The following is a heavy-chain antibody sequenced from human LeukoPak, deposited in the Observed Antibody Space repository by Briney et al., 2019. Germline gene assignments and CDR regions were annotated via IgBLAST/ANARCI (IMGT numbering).Heavy chain of an antibody. Sequence: GGSLRLSCAASGFTFSSYSMNWVRQAPGKGLEWVSSISSSSSYIYYADSVKGRFTISRDNAKNPLYLQMNKRRAEDTAVYCCASVIWGGCFDIWGQGTMVTVSS. CDR3: ASVIWGGCFDI. D-gene: IGHD3-16*01. V-gene: IGHV3-21*01. CDR1: GFTFSSYS. CDR2: ISSSSSYI. J-gene: IGHJ3*02.